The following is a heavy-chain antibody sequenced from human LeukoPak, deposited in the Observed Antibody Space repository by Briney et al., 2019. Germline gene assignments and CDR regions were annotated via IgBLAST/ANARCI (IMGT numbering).Heavy chain of an antibody. Sequence: PSETLSLTCTVPAGSIAMYYWSWIRQPPGKGLEWIGYIFYSGSTTYNPSLRSRVTISIDTSKNQFSLKLSSVTAADTAVYYCARTFWGKYIDYWGQGTLVTVTS. CDR1: AGSIAMYY. V-gene: IGHV4-59*01. CDR2: IFYSGST. D-gene: IGHD3-16*01. CDR3: ARTFWGKYIDY. J-gene: IGHJ4*02.